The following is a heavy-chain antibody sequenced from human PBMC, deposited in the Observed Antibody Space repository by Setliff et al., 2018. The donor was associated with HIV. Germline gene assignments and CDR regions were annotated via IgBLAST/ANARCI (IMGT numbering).Heavy chain of an antibody. CDR1: GGSFSGYY. Sequence: SETLSLTCAVYGGSFSGYYWSWIRQPPGKGLEWIGEINHSGSTNYNPSLKSRVTISVDTSKNQFSRNLSSVTAAETAVYYCARVGYHGSGRYSFDYWGQGTLVTVSS. CDR3: ARVGYHGSGRYSFDY. V-gene: IGHV4-34*01. CDR2: INHSGST. J-gene: IGHJ4*02. D-gene: IGHD3-10*01.